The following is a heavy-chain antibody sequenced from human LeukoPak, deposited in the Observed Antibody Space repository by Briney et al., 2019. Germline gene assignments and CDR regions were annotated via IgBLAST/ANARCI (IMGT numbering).Heavy chain of an antibody. Sequence: ASVKVSCKASGGTFSSYAISWVRQAPGQGLEWMGGIIPIFGTANYAQKFQGRVTITADESTSTAYMELSSLRSEDTAVYYCARGTAYGANSYGSGSYYQRLDYWGQGTLVTVSS. CDR3: ARGTAYGANSYGSGSYYQRLDY. J-gene: IGHJ4*02. CDR1: GGTFSSYA. D-gene: IGHD3-10*01. V-gene: IGHV1-69*13. CDR2: IIPIFGTA.